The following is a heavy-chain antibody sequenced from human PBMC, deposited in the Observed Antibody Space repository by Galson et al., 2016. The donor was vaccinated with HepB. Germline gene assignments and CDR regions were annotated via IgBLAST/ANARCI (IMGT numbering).Heavy chain of an antibody. CDR2: ISGYNGNT. CDR3: ARDTFYYGSVNYQAGMDV. V-gene: IGHV1-18*04. Sequence: SVKVSCKASGYTFTRHGISWVRQAPGQGLEYMGWISGYNGNTQYAQKIQGRVTMTTDTSTSTAYMELGSLRSDDTAVYFCARDTFYYGSVNYQAGMDVWGQGTTVTVSS. CDR1: GYTFTRHG. J-gene: IGHJ6*02. D-gene: IGHD3-10*01.